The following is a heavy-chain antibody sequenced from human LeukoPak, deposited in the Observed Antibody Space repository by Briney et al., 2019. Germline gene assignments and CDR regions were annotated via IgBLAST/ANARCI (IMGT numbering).Heavy chain of an antibody. CDR2: IYYSGST. J-gene: IGHJ4*02. Sequence: SETLSLTCTVSGGSISSSSYYWGWIRQPPGKGLEWIGSIYYSGSTYYNPSLKSRVTISVDTSKNQFSLKLSSVTAPDTAVYYCARRPRRDYVWGSYRYDYWGQGTLVTVSS. D-gene: IGHD3-16*02. V-gene: IGHV4-39*01. CDR3: ARRPRRDYVWGSYRYDY. CDR1: GGSISSSSYY.